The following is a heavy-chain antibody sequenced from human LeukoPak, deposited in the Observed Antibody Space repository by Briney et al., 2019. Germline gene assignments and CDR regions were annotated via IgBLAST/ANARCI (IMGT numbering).Heavy chain of an antibody. V-gene: IGHV4-34*01. Sequence: SETLSLTCAVYGGSLSGYYWSWIRQPPGKGLEWIGEINHSGSTNYNPSLKSRVTISVDTSKNQFSLKLSSVTAADTAVYYCARGLAGPWGQGTLVTVSS. CDR3: ARGLAGP. CDR2: INHSGST. CDR1: GGSLSGYY. J-gene: IGHJ4*02.